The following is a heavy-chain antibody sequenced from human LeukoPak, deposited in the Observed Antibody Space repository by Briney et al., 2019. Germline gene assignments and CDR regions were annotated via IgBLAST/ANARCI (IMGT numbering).Heavy chain of an antibody. CDR2: ISGSGGST. D-gene: IGHD2-15*01. V-gene: IGHV3-23*01. Sequence: GGSLRLSCAASGFTFSSYAMSWVRQAPGKGLEWVSAISGSGGSTYYADSVKGRFTSSRDNSKNTLYLQMNSLRAEDTAVYYSAKGGYCSGGSCYSRVFYYYYGMDVWGQGTTVTVSS. J-gene: IGHJ6*02. CDR3: AKGGYCSGGSCYSRVFYYYYGMDV. CDR1: GFTFSSYA.